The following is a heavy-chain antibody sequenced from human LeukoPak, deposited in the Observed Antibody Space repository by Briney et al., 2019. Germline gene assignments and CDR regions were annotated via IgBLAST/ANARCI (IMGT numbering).Heavy chain of an antibody. J-gene: IGHJ6*02. CDR3: AKDRRGHYYDSSGYYLPYGMDV. V-gene: IGHV3-7*01. Sequence: GGSLRLSCAASGFTFSSYWMSWVRQAPGKGLEGVANIKQDGSEKYYVDSVKGRFTISRDNSKNTLYLQMNSLRAEDTAVYYCAKDRRGHYYDSSGYYLPYGMDVWGQGTTVTVSS. CDR1: GFTFSSYW. D-gene: IGHD3-22*01. CDR2: IKQDGSEK.